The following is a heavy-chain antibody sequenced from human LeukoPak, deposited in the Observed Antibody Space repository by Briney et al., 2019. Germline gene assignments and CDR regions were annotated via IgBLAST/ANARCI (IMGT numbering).Heavy chain of an antibody. J-gene: IGHJ5*02. V-gene: IGHV4-34*01. CDR3: ARGFSSTRQFDP. D-gene: IGHD2-2*01. CDR2: INHSGST. Sequence: PSETLSLTCAVYGGSFSGYYWSWIRQPPGKGLEWIGEINHSGSTNYNPSLKSRVTISVDTSKNQFSLKLSSVTAADTAVYYCARGFSSTRQFDPWGQGTLVTVSS. CDR1: GGSFSGYY.